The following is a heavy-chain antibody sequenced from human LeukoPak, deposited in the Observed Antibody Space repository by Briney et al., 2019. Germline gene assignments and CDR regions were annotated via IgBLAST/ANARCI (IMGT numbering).Heavy chain of an antibody. V-gene: IGHV3-33*01. CDR3: ARVNGYSSDY. CDR2: IWYDGSNK. D-gene: IGHD5-12*01. J-gene: IGHJ4*02. Sequence: GGSLRLSCAASGFTFSSKGMHWVRQAPGKGLEWVAVIWYDGSNKYYADSVKGRFTIPRDNSKDTLYLEMNSLRAEDTAVYYCARVNGYSSDYWGQGTLVTVSS. CDR1: GFTFSSKG.